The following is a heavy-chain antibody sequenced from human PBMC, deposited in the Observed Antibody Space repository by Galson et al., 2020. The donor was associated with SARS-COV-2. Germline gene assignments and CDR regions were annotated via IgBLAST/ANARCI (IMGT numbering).Heavy chain of an antibody. D-gene: IGHD3-22*01. J-gene: IGHJ4*02. Sequence: YSGSTYYNPSLKSRVTISVDTSKNQFSLKLSSVTAADTAVYYCASDYYDSTMFDYWGQGTLVTVSS. V-gene: IGHV4-39*07. CDR2: YSGST. CDR3: ASDYYDSTMFDY.